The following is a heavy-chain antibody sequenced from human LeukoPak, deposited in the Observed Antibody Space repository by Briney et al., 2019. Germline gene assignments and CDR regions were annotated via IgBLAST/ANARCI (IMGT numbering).Heavy chain of an antibody. CDR2: IYPGDSDT. D-gene: IGHD6-19*01. CDR1: GYGFSSYW. CDR3: ASPKAVAGTTKAYFDY. Sequence: GESLKISCKGSGYGFSSYWIGWVRQMPGKGLDWMGLIYPGDSDTRYSPSFQGQVTVSADKSISTAYLQWSSLKASATAMYYCASPKAVAGTTKAYFDYWGQGTLVTVSS. V-gene: IGHV5-51*01. J-gene: IGHJ4*02.